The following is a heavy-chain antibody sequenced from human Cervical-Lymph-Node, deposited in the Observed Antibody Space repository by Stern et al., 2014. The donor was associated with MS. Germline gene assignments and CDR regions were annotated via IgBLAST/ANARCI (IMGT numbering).Heavy chain of an antibody. CDR2: ISYIGSP. Sequence: QVQLQESGPGLVKPSQTLSLTCTVSGASISTVGYYWSWIRQHPGKGLEWIAYISYIGSPSYNPSVKSRVSISADTSKNQFSLNLTSVTAADTALYYCARSDRLWGSFDYWGQGTLVAVSS. CDR3: ARSDRLWGSFDY. J-gene: IGHJ4*02. V-gene: IGHV4-31*03. D-gene: IGHD3-16*01. CDR1: GASISTVGYY.